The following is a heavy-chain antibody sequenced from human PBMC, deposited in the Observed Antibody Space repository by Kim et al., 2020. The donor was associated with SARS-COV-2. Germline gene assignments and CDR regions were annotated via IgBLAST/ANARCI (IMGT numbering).Heavy chain of an antibody. CDR1: GYTFTNYR. J-gene: IGHJ4*02. D-gene: IGHD2-21*01. CDR2: ITPGGDT. V-gene: IGHV1-3*01. CDR3: AKGAETSIPGAFDY. Sequence: ASVKVSCKASGYTFTNYRVHWVRQAPGQRFEWMGRITPGGDTKYSQKFQDRVTITSDTSASKTSLEVSSLGSEDTAIYYCAKGAETSIPGAFDYWGQG.